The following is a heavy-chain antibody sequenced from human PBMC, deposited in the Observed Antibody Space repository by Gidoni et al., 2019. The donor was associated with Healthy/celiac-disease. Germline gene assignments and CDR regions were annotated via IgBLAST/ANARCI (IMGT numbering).Heavy chain of an antibody. D-gene: IGHD3-16*01. J-gene: IGHJ4*02. V-gene: IGHV3-23*01. CDR1: GFTFSSSA. Sequence: EVQLLESGGGLVPPGGSLTLSCAASGFTFSSSAMSWVSPAPGKGLEWVSAISGRGGSTYDADSVKGRFTISRDNSKNTLYLQMNSLRAEDTAVYYCAKPPKYDRLDYWGQGTLVTVSS. CDR3: AKPPKYDRLDY. CDR2: ISGRGGST.